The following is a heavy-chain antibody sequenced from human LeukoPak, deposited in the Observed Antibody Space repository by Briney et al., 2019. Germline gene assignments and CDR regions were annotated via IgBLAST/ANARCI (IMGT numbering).Heavy chain of an antibody. CDR1: GFTFDDYA. CDR3: AKALRRGAFDI. V-gene: IGHV3-9*01. D-gene: IGHD4-17*01. Sequence: GGSLRLSCAASGFTFDDYAMHWVRQAPGKGLEWVSGISWNSGSIGYADSVKGRFTIPRDNAKNSLYLQMNSLRAEDTALYYCAKALRRGAFDIWGQGTMVTVSS. CDR2: ISWNSGSI. J-gene: IGHJ3*02.